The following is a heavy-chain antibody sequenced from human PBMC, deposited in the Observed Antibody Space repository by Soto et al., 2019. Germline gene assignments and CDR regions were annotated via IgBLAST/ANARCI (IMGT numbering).Heavy chain of an antibody. CDR2: IYFTGRT. J-gene: IGHJ3*01. V-gene: IGHV4-61*03. CDR3: ARDLVAIGGRVYAFDL. D-gene: IGHD2-21*01. Sequence: QVQLQDSVPGLVRPSETLSLTCTVAGDSVSSGSHHWNWIRPAPGKGLEWIGSIYFTGRTNHNPSLKSRATLSVDTSKNHLSLNLTSVTAADTAVYYCARDLVAIGGRVYAFDLRGQGTMVTVSS. CDR1: GDSVSSGSHH.